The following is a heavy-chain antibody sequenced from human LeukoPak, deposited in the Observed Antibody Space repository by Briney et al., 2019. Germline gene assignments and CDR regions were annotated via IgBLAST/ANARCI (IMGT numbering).Heavy chain of an antibody. CDR2: INHSGST. D-gene: IGHD5-18*01. Sequence: SETLSLTCAVYGGSFSGYYWSWIRQPPGKGLEWIGEINHSGSTNDNPSLKSRVTISVDTSKNQFSLKLSSVTAADTAVYYCARGFGTAMDNAFDIWGQGTMVTVSS. CDR1: GGSFSGYY. J-gene: IGHJ3*02. V-gene: IGHV4-34*01. CDR3: ARGFGTAMDNAFDI.